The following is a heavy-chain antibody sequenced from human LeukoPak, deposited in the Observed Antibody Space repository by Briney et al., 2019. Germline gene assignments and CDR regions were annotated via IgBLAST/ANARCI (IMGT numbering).Heavy chain of an antibody. Sequence: PSENLSLTCAVSGGSISSYYWSWIRQPPGRGLEWIGSIHYSGSTSYNSSLKSRVTISVDTSKNQFSLKLSSVTPADTAVYYCARQVYSSSWSYYFDSWGQGILVTVSS. CDR1: GGSISSYY. CDR2: IHYSGST. CDR3: ARQVYSSSWSYYFDS. V-gene: IGHV4-59*01. J-gene: IGHJ4*02. D-gene: IGHD6-13*01.